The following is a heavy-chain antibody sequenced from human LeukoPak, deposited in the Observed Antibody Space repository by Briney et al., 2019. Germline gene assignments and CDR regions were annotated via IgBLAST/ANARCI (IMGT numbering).Heavy chain of an antibody. J-gene: IGHJ4*02. CDR3: ARESRGTFDY. CDR2: INLVNGNT. CDR1: GYTFTNYA. Sequence: GASVKVSCKASGYTFTNYAMHWVRLAPRQRLQWMGWINLVNGNTRYSQYFEGRVTITRDTSASTAYMELSSLRSEDMAVYYCARESRGTFDYWGQGTLVTVSS. V-gene: IGHV1-3*03. D-gene: IGHD3-16*01.